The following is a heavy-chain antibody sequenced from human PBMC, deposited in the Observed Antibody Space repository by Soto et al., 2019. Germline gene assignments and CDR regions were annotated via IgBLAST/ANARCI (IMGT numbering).Heavy chain of an antibody. Sequence: ASVKVSCKASGYTFTSYGISWVRQAPGQGLEWMGWISAYNGNTNYAQSLQGRLTMTTDTSTTTAYMELRNLRSDDTAVYYCARDPYHVLMVNAPNLYGMDVWGQGTTVTVSS. CDR2: ISAYNGNT. V-gene: IGHV1-18*01. CDR3: ARDPYHVLMVNAPNLYGMDV. CDR1: GYTFTSYG. J-gene: IGHJ6*02. D-gene: IGHD2-8*01.